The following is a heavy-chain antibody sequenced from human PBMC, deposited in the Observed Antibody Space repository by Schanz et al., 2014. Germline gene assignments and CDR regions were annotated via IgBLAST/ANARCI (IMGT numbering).Heavy chain of an antibody. Sequence: QLQLQESGPGLVKPSETLSLTCTVSGGSISSSSYFWGWIRQPPGKGLEWIGSIYNSGSTYYNPSLKSRVTISVDTSKNQFSLKLSSVTAADTAVYYCARDVGHYGMDVWGQGTTVTVSS. CDR2: IYNSGST. J-gene: IGHJ6*02. CDR1: GGSISSSSYF. V-gene: IGHV4-39*07. CDR3: ARDVGHYGMDV.